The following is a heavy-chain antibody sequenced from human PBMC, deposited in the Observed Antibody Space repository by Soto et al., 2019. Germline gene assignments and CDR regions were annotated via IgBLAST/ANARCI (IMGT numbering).Heavy chain of an antibody. Sequence: QVQLVESGGGLVKPGGSLRLSCAASGFTFSDYYMSWIRQAPGKGLEWVSYISSSSSYTNYADSVKGRFTISRDNAKNSLYLQMNSLRAEDTAVYYCARDRSSGFGGWFDPWGLGTLVTVSS. J-gene: IGHJ5*02. D-gene: IGHD6-19*01. CDR2: ISSSSSYT. V-gene: IGHV3-11*06. CDR1: GFTFSDYY. CDR3: ARDRSSGFGGWFDP.